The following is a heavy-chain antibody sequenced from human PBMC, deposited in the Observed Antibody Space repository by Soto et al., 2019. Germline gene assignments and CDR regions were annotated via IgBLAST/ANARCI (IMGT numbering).Heavy chain of an antibody. V-gene: IGHV3-23*01. CDR2: ITRTDST. J-gene: IGHJ4*02. Sequence: AGGSLRLSGTASGFTFSDYAMSGVAQAPGKGLGWVSAITRTDSTYYADSVKGRFTISRDNSRNTLYLHMNSLGAEDAALYSCAKALVGEVAATDYWGQGTLVTVSS. CDR1: GFTFSDYA. CDR3: AKALVGEVAATDY. D-gene: IGHD1-26*01.